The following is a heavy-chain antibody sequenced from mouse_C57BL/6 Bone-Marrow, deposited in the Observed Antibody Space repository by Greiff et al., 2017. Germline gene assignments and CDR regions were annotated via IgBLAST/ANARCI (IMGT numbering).Heavy chain of an antibody. J-gene: IGHJ2*01. V-gene: IGHV1-59*01. CDR3: ASLGY. Sequence: PGTSVKLSCKASGYTFTSYWMHWVKQRPGQGLEWIGVIDPSDSYTNYNQKFKGKATLTVDTSSSTAYMQLSSLTSEDSAVYYCASLGYWGQGTTLTVSS. CDR1: GYTFTSYW. D-gene: IGHD3-1*01. CDR2: IDPSDSYT.